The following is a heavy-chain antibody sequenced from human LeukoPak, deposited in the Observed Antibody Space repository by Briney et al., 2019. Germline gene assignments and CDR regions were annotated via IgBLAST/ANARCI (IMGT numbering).Heavy chain of an antibody. CDR3: ARGGRYSNYIVGYNWFDP. J-gene: IGHJ5*02. Sequence: PGGSLRLSCAASGFTFSSYSMNWVRQAPGKGLEWVSYISSSSSTIYYADSVKGRFTISRDNAKNSLYLQMNSLRAEDTAVYYCARGGRYSNYIVGYNWFDPWGQGTLVTVSS. CDR1: GFTFSSYS. CDR2: ISSSSSTI. D-gene: IGHD4-11*01. V-gene: IGHV3-48*01.